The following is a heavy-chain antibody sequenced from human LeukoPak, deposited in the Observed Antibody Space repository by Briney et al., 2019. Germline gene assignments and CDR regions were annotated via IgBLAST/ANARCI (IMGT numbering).Heavy chain of an antibody. V-gene: IGHV4-59*01. Sequence: SETLSLTCTVSGGSISSYYWSWIRQPPGKGLEWIGYIYYSGSTNYNPSLKSRVTISVDTSKNQFPLKLSSVTAADTAVFYCASLTTADAFDIWGQGTMVTVSS. CDR1: GGSISSYY. CDR3: ASLTTADAFDI. D-gene: IGHD3-22*01. CDR2: IYYSGST. J-gene: IGHJ3*02.